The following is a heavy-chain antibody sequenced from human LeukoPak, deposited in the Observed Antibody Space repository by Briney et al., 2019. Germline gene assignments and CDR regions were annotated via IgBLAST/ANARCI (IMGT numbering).Heavy chain of an antibody. J-gene: IGHJ5*02. CDR2: IYYSGRT. D-gene: IGHD3-3*01. CDR1: GRSLSSCSYL. V-gene: IGHV4-39*07. Sequence: SEPLSLTCTVSGRSLSSCSYLWGWIRQPPGKGLVWIGSIYYSGRTYYNPSLKSRVTISVDTSKNQFSLNLNYATAADTAVYYCAGGARFWRGYYSPNKSLLWYDPWGQGTLVTVSS. CDR3: AGGARFWRGYYSPNKSLLWYDP.